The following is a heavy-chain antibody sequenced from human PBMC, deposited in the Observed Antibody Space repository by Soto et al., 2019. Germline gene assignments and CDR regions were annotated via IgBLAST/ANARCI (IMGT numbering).Heavy chain of an antibody. CDR3: VSIVACDATGGKFDP. CDR1: GGSVSSRSYF. Sequence: QLQLQESGPGLVTPSETLSLTCTVSGGSVSSRSYFWAWVRQSPAKGLEWIGSINYRRTTYYIASLKSRATRSIATPKSQCALRLNSATAAVTAVDYFVSIVACDATGGKFDPWGQGILVTVSS. V-gene: IGHV4-39*01. D-gene: IGHD2-21*01. CDR2: INYRRTT. J-gene: IGHJ5*02.